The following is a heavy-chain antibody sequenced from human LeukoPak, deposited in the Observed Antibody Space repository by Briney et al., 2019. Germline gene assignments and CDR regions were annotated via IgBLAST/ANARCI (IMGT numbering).Heavy chain of an antibody. J-gene: IGHJ4*02. CDR3: AKGNYDSSGYFPRGHPDY. V-gene: IGHV3-48*01. CDR2: ISSSSSTI. CDR1: GFTFSSHS. D-gene: IGHD3-22*01. Sequence: GGSPRLSCAASGFTFSSHSMNWVRQAPGKGLEWVSYISSSSSTIYYADSVKGRFTISRDNAKNSLYLQMNSLRAEDTAVYYCAKGNYDSSGYFPRGHPDYWGQGTLVTVSS.